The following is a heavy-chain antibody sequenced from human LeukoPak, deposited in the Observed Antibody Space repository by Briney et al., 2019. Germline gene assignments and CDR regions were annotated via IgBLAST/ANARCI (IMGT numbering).Heavy chain of an antibody. CDR1: GGSFSGYY. V-gene: IGHV4-34*01. D-gene: IGHD3-10*01. CDR3: ARGRWGYYYGSGRKGYYFDY. CDR2: INHSGST. Sequence: SETLSLTCAVYGGSFSGYYWSWIHQPPGKGLEWIGEINHSGSTNYNPSLKSRVTISVDTSKNQFSLKLSSVTAADTAVYYCARGRWGYYYGSGRKGYYFDYWGQGTLVTVSS. J-gene: IGHJ4*02.